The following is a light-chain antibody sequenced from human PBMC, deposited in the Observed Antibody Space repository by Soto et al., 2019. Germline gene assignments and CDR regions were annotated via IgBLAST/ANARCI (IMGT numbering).Light chain of an antibody. CDR1: SSDVGGYNF. Sequence: QSVLTQPPSASGSRGQSVTISCTGTSSDVGGYNFVSWYQQHPGKAPKFMIYEVSKRPSGVPNRFSGSKSGNTASLTVSGLQAEDEADYYCSSYAGINNFVVFGGGTKLTVL. V-gene: IGLV2-8*01. CDR2: EVS. CDR3: SSYAGINNFVV. J-gene: IGLJ2*01.